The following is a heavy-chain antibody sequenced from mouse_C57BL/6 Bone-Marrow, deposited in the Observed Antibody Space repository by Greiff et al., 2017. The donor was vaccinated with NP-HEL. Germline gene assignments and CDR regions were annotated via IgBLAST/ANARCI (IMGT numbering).Heavy chain of an antibody. CDR3: ARRDLGSNYVAY. J-gene: IGHJ3*01. CDR1: GYTFTDYY. V-gene: IGHV1-19*01. D-gene: IGHD2-5*01. Sequence: EVQLQQSGPVLVKPGASVKMSCKASGYTFTDYYMNWVKQSHGKSLEWIGVINPYNGGTSYNQKFKGKATLTVDKSSSTAYMELNSLTSEDSAVYYCARRDLGSNYVAYWGQGTLVTVSA. CDR2: INPYNGGT.